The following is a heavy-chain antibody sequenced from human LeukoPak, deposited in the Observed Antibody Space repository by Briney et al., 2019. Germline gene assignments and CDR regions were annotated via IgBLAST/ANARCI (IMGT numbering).Heavy chain of an antibody. CDR2: IKSDGSHT. CDR1: GFTFSSYW. V-gene: IGHV3-74*01. J-gene: IGHJ4*02. CDR3: ARGVVEVATITIGY. Sequence: GGSLRLSCAASGFTFSSYWMHWVRQAPGKGLVWVSHIKSDGSHTTYADSVKGRFTISRDNAKNTLYLQVNSLRAEDTAVYYCARGVVEVATITIGYWGQGALVTVSS. D-gene: IGHD5-24*01.